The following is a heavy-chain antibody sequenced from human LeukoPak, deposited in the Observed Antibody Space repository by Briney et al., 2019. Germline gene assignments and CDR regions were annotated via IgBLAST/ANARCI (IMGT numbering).Heavy chain of an antibody. V-gene: IGHV1-18*01. CDR3: ARDQLDTTSGNYAFDI. CDR1: GYTFVNYG. CDR2: ISTTNGNT. J-gene: IGHJ3*02. Sequence: ASVKVSCKASGYTFVNYGISWVRQAPGQGLEWMGWISTTNGNTKDVQKFQGRVTMTRDTSTNTVYMELRSLRSDDTAVYYCARDQLDTTSGNYAFDIWGQGTMVTVSS. D-gene: IGHD1-26*01.